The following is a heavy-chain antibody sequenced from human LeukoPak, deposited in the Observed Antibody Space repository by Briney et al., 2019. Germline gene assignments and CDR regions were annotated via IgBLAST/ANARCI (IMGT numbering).Heavy chain of an antibody. CDR1: GFTFSYYA. V-gene: IGHV3-23*01. J-gene: IGHJ4*02. D-gene: IGHD5-12*01. Sequence: GGPLRLSCAASGFTFSYYAMSRVAHAPGKGLEWVSSFSGSGDRTNYADSVKGRFTISRDNSKNTLYLQMNSLRAEDTAVYYCAKDRARYSGYVHFDYWGQGTLVTVSS. CDR2: FSGSGDRT. CDR3: AKDRARYSGYVHFDY.